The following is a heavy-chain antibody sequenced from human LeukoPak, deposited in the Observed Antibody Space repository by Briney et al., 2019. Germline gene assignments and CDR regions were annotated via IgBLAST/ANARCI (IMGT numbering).Heavy chain of an antibody. CDR1: GFTFSGSA. V-gene: IGHV3-73*01. D-gene: IGHD4-23*01. Sequence: GGSLRLSCAASGFTFSGSAMHWVRQASGKGLEWVGRIRSKTYSYATAYAASVEGRFTISRDDSKNTAYLQMNSLKTEDTAVYYCTLLPYGGPRDYWGQGTLVTVSS. CDR3: TLLPYGGPRDY. CDR2: IRSKTYSYAT. J-gene: IGHJ4*02.